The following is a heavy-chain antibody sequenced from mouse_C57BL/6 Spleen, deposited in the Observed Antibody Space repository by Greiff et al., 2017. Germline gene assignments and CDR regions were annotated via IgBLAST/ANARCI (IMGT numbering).Heavy chain of an antibody. CDR2: IDPNSGGT. Sequence: QVQLQQPGAELVKPGASVKLSCKASGYTFTSYWMHWVKQRPGRGLEWIGRIDPNSGGTKYNEKFKSKATLTVDKPASTAYMQLSSLTSEDSAVYDCERLWLGGSYYGYDEGRDYWGQGTTLTVSS. V-gene: IGHV1-72*01. J-gene: IGHJ2*01. D-gene: IGHD2-2*01. CDR3: ERLWLGGSYYGYDEGRDY. CDR1: GYTFTSYW.